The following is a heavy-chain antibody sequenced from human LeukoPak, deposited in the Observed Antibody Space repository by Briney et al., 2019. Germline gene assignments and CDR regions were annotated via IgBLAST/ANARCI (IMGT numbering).Heavy chain of an antibody. CDR1: GYTFTSYG. V-gene: IGHV1-2*02. J-gene: IGHJ4*02. CDR3: ARGITRTNY. D-gene: IGHD3-10*01. Sequence: ASVKVSCTASGYTFTSYGISWVRQAPGKGLEWMGWINPNSGGTNYAQTFQGRVTITRDTSISTVYMELSRLRSDDTAVYYCARGITRTNYWGQGTLVTVSS. CDR2: INPNSGGT.